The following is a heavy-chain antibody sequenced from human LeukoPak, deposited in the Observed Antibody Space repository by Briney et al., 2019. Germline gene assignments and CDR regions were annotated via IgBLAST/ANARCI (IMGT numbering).Heavy chain of an antibody. CDR1: GVSIRSHY. D-gene: IGHD7-27*01. CDR2: ISYSGST. Sequence: ASETLSLTCTVSGVSIRSHYWIWIRQPPGKGLEWIGHISYSGSTNYNPSLKSRVTISVDTSKNHFSLRLSSVTAADTAVYYCARDGEGDEGWDYWGQGTLVTVSS. J-gene: IGHJ4*02. CDR3: ARDGEGDEGWDY. V-gene: IGHV4-59*11.